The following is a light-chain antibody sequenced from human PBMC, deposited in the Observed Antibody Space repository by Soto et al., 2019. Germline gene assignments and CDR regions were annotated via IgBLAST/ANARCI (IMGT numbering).Light chain of an antibody. CDR3: QQYGRTSWT. Sequence: DIVLTHTPRTLSFSTSENPPLTRKASQSVSTNFFAWYQQKPGQGRRLLIYGASTRATGIPDRFSGSGSGTDFTLTISRLETEDFAVYYCQQYGRTSWTFGQGTKVDI. CDR2: GAS. J-gene: IGKJ1*01. V-gene: IGKV3-20*01. CDR1: QSVSTNF.